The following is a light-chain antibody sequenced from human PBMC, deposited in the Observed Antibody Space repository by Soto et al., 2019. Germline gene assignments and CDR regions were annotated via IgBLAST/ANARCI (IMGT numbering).Light chain of an antibody. V-gene: IGLV2-14*01. CDR2: DVG. J-gene: IGLJ1*01. CDR3: CSCTNSISYV. Sequence: QSVLTQPASVSGSPGQSITISCTGTSSDVGGSNCVSWYQQHPGRAPKLVISDVGNRPSGVSTRFSGSKSGNTASLTISGLQAEDEADYYCCSCTNSISYVFGGGTKVTVL. CDR1: SSDVGGSNC.